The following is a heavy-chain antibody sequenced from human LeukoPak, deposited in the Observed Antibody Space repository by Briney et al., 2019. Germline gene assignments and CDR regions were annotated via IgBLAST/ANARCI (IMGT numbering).Heavy chain of an antibody. CDR1: GFTFSSYW. CDR3: ARARFGWNDVLGIDY. Sequence: GGSLRLSCAASGFTFSSYWMHWVRQAPGKGLVWVSRIISDGSSTSYADSVKGRFTISRDNAKNTLFLQMNSLRAEDTAVYYCARARFGWNDVLGIDYWGQGALVTVSS. V-gene: IGHV3-74*01. CDR2: IISDGSST. J-gene: IGHJ4*02. D-gene: IGHD1-1*01.